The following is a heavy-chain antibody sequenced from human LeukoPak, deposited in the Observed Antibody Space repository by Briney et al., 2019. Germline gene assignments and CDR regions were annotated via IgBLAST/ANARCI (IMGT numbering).Heavy chain of an antibody. CDR1: GYTFTSYG. V-gene: IGHV1-18*01. Sequence: ASVKVSCKASGYTFTSYGISWVRQAPGQGLEWMGWISAYNGNTNYAQELQGRVTMTTDTSTSTAYMELRSLRSDDTAVYYCARVPVAAAEGWFDPWGQGTLVTVSS. CDR3: ARVPVAAAEGWFDP. D-gene: IGHD6-13*01. J-gene: IGHJ5*02. CDR2: ISAYNGNT.